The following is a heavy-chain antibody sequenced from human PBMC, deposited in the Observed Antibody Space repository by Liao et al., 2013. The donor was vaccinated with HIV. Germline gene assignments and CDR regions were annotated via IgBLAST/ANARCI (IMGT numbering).Heavy chain of an antibody. D-gene: IGHD1-26*01. V-gene: IGHV4-34*01. CDR3: ARGGGGGAYFDS. Sequence: QVQLQQWGAGLLKSSETLSLTCAVYGGSFGAYYWTWIRQPPGKGLEWIGEINHSGSTNYSPSLKSRVTISADTSKNQFSLRLNSLTAADTAVFYCARGGGGGAYFDSWGQGSLVTVSS. CDR1: GGSFGAYY. CDR2: INHSGST. J-gene: IGHJ4*02.